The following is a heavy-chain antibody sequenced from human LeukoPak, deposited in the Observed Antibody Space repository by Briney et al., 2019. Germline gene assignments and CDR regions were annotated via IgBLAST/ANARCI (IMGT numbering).Heavy chain of an antibody. CDR1: GYTFTSYD. D-gene: IGHD4-17*01. Sequence: ASVKVSCKASGYTFTSYDINWVRQATGQGLEWMGWMNPNNGNTGYAQKFQGRVTITADKTTSTAYMELSSLRSEDTAVYYCARGGNDYGDYWSWFDPWGQGTLVTVSS. J-gene: IGHJ5*02. V-gene: IGHV1-8*01. CDR3: ARGGNDYGDYWSWFDP. CDR2: MNPNNGNT.